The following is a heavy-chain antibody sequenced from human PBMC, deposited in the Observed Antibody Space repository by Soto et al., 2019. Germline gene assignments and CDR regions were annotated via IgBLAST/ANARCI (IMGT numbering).Heavy chain of an antibody. CDR1: GLTAITTY. D-gene: IGHD1-26*01. V-gene: IGHV3-53*01. J-gene: IGHJ4*02. CDR3: AREGMGFGY. Sequence: QLVESGGGLIQPGGPRRPPLPAPGLTAITTYLAWSPRVPGKGLGWVSVVYSTGSTYYADSVKGRFTISRDISKNMIYLQMDSLRAEDTAVYYCAREGMGFGYWGQGTLVTVSS. CDR2: VYSTGST.